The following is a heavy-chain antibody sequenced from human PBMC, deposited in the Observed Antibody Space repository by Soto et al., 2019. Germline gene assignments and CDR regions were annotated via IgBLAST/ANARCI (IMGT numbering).Heavy chain of an antibody. CDR3: ARDRRRMGTPLDFDY. CDR2: INPNSCGT. V-gene: IGHV1-2*02. D-gene: IGHD1-7*01. Sequence: ASVKVSCKASGYTFTGYYMHWVRQAPGQGLEWMGWINPNSCGTNYAQKFQGRVTMTRDTSISTAYMELSRLRSDDTAVYYCARDRRRMGTPLDFDYWGPGTLVTVSS. J-gene: IGHJ4*02. CDR1: GYTFTGYY.